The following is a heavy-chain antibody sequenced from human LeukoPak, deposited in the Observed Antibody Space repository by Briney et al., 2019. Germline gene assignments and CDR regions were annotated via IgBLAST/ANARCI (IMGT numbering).Heavy chain of an antibody. V-gene: IGHV1-2*06. CDR2: INPNSGGT. CDR1: GYTFTGYY. Sequence: AXXXXSCKASGYTFTGYYMHWVRQAPGQGLEWMGRINPNSGGTNYAQKFQGRVTMTRDTSISTAYMELSRLRSDDTAVYYCARVYLYYYDSSGYSGSDYWGQGTLVTVSS. D-gene: IGHD3-22*01. J-gene: IGHJ4*02. CDR3: ARVYLYYYDSSGYSGSDY.